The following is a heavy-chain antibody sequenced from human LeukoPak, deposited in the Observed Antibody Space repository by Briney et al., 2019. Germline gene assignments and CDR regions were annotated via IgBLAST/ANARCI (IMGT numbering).Heavy chain of an antibody. CDR3: ARDHEWGRAYFDY. V-gene: IGHV3-33*01. Sequence: ARSLRLSCAASGFTFSSYGMHWVRQAPGKGLEWVAVIWYDGSNEYCADCVKGRFTISRDNSKNTLYLQMNSLRAEDTAVYYCARDHEWGRAYFDYWGQGTLVTVSS. J-gene: IGHJ4*02. CDR1: GFTFSSYG. D-gene: IGHD1-26*01. CDR2: IWYDGSNE.